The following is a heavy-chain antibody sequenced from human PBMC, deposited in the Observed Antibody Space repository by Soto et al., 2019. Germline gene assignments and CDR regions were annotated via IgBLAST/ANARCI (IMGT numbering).Heavy chain of an antibody. V-gene: IGHV1-46*03. Sequence: QVQLVQSGAEVKKPGASVKVSCKASGYTFTSYYMHWVRQAPGQGLEWMGIINPSGGSTSYAQKFQGRVTMTRDTSTSTVYMELSSLRSEDTAVYYCASDECSGGSCYRTERYYYYYMDVWGKGTTVTVSS. CDR1: GYTFTSYY. CDR2: INPSGGST. J-gene: IGHJ6*03. D-gene: IGHD2-15*01. CDR3: ASDECSGGSCYRTERYYYYYMDV.